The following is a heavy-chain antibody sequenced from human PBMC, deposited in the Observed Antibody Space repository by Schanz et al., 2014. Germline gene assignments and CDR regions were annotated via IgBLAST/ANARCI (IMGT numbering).Heavy chain of an antibody. D-gene: IGHD5-18*01. CDR1: GYNITSND. Sequence: QVHLVQSGAEVKKPGASVKVSCKASGYNITSNDVTWVRQATGQGLEWMGWITAYNGDTNYALKLQGRVTMTTDTSTGTAYMELRSLRSDDTALYYCTRGGYSYALSAFDIWGQGTMXTVSS. CDR2: ITAYNGDT. V-gene: IGHV1-18*01. CDR3: TRGGYSYALSAFDI. J-gene: IGHJ3*02.